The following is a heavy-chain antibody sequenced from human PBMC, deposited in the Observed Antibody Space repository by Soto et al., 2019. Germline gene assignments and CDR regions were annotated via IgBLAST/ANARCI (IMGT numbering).Heavy chain of an antibody. V-gene: IGHV3-23*01. CDR2: VSIGGST. J-gene: IGHJ4*02. Sequence: DVQLLESGGGLVQPGGSLRLSCAASGFTFSSYAMGWVRQGPGKGLEWVAVVSIGGSTHYADSVRGRFTISRDNSKNTLSLQMNSLTAEDTAVDFCAKRRGAGGHFDYWGQGALVTVSS. CDR1: GFTFSSYA. CDR3: AKRRGAGGHFDY. D-gene: IGHD2-15*01.